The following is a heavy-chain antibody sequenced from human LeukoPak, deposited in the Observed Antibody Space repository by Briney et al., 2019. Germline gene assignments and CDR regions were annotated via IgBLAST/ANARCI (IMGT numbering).Heavy chain of an antibody. V-gene: IGHV3-66*01. CDR2: IYSDGST. CDR1: GFIVRTNY. Sequence: GGSLRLSCAASGFIVRTNYMTWVRQAPRKGLEWVSIIYSDGSTYYADSVKGRFTISIDNSKNTLYLQMNSLGAEDTAVYYCARDRFNGMDVWGQGTTVTVSS. CDR3: ARDRFNGMDV. D-gene: IGHD3-3*01. J-gene: IGHJ6*02.